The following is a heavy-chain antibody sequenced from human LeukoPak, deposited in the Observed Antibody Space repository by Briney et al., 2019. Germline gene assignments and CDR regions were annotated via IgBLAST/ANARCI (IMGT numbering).Heavy chain of an antibody. J-gene: IGHJ4*02. V-gene: IGHV6-1*01. CDR2: TYYRSKWYN. CDR3: ARGRGYCSGGSCYLYYFDY. D-gene: IGHD2-15*01. Sequence: SQTLSLTCAISGDSVSSNSVAWNWIRQSPSRGLEWLGRTYYRSKWYNDYAVSVKSRITINPDTSKNQFSLKLSSVTAADTAVYYCARGRGYCSGGSCYLYYFDYWGQGTLVTVSS. CDR1: GDSVSSNSVA.